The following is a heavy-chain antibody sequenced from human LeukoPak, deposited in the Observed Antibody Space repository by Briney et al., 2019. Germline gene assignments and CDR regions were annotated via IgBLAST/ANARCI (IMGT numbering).Heavy chain of an antibody. CDR1: GFTFSSYA. V-gene: IGHV3-23*01. Sequence: GGSLRLSCAASGFTFSSYAMGWVRQAPGKGLEWVSAISGSGGSTYYADSVKGRFTISRDNSKNTLYLKMNSLRAEDTAVYYCARRGYSSGWYIDYWGQGTLVTVSS. CDR2: ISGSGGST. D-gene: IGHD6-19*01. CDR3: ARRGYSSGWYIDY. J-gene: IGHJ4*02.